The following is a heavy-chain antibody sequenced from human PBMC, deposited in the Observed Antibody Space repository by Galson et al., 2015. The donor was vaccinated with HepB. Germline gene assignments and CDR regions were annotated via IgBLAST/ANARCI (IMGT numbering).Heavy chain of an antibody. CDR3: ARVVLSGSYWYFDF. J-gene: IGHJ4*02. V-gene: IGHV3-48*01. CDR2: ISTTGTNI. CDR1: GFTFSSIT. D-gene: IGHD1-26*01. Sequence: SLRLSCAASGFTFSSITMNWVRQAPGKRLEWVSYISTTGTNIFYVVSVKGRFAVSRDNAKNSLYLQINGLRAEDPAIYYCARVVLSGSYWYFDFWGQGTLVTGSS.